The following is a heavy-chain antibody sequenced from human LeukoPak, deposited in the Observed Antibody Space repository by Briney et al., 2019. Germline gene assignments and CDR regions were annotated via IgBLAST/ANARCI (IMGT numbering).Heavy chain of an antibody. CDR1: GFTFDDYG. Sequence: GGSLRLSCASSGFTFDDYGMSWVRQAPGKGLEWVSGINWNGGSTGYADSVKGRFTISRDNAKNSLYLQMNGLRVEDTALYYCARGLFSGSPGFSYYFDYWGQGTLVTVSS. CDR2: INWNGGST. J-gene: IGHJ4*02. V-gene: IGHV3-20*04. CDR3: ARGLFSGSPGFSYYFDY. D-gene: IGHD1-26*01.